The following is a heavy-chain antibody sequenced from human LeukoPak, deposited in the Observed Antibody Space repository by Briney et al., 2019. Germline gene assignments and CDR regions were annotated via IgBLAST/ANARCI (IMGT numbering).Heavy chain of an antibody. CDR3: ARRGGGGYYYGSGSYLFGY. V-gene: IGHV5-51*01. CDR1: GYSFTSYW. CDR2: IYPGDSDT. D-gene: IGHD3-10*01. J-gene: IGHJ4*02. Sequence: GESLKISCKGPGYSFTSYWIGWVRQMPGKGLERMGIIYPGDSDTRYSPSFQGQVTISADKSISTAYLQWSSLKASDTAMYYCARRGGGGYYYGSGSYLFGYWGQGTLVTVSS.